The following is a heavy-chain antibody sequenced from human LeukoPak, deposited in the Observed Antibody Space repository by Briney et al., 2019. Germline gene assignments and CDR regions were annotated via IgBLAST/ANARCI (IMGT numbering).Heavy chain of an antibody. Sequence: PGGSLTLSCAASGFPFSSYAMLWVRQAPGKGLEWVAVISYDGSNKYYAESVKGRFTISRDNSKNTLYLEMNSLRAEDTAVYYCAREGGGMVVNWFDPWGQGTLVTVSS. CDR2: ISYDGSNK. D-gene: IGHD2-2*01. CDR3: AREGGGMVVNWFDP. CDR1: GFPFSSYA. J-gene: IGHJ5*02. V-gene: IGHV3-30-3*01.